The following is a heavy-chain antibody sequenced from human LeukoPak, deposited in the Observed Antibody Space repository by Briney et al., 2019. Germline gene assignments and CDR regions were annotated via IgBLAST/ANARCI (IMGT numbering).Heavy chain of an antibody. J-gene: IGHJ5*02. CDR1: GYTFTGYY. D-gene: IGHD2-15*01. CDR2: INPNSGGT. V-gene: IGHV1-2*02. CDR3: ARGRIVVVVAAYNWFDP. Sequence: ASVEVSCKASGYTFTGYYMHWVRQAPGQGLEWVGWINPNSGGTNYAQKFQGRVTMTRDTSISTAYMELSRLRSDDTAVYYCARGRIVVVVAAYNWFDPWGQGTLVTVSS.